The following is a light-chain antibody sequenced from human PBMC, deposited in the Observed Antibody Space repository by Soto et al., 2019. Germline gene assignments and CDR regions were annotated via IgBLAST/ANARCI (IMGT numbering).Light chain of an antibody. Sequence: QSVLTQSASVSGSPGQSITISCTGTSSDVGGYNYVSWYQQHPGKAPKLIIYDVSNRPSGVSTRFSGSKSGNTASLTISGLQAEDEADYSCSSYTSTNSWVFGGGTKVTFL. V-gene: IGLV2-14*01. CDR3: SSYTSTNSWV. CDR1: SSDVGGYNY. J-gene: IGLJ3*02. CDR2: DVS.